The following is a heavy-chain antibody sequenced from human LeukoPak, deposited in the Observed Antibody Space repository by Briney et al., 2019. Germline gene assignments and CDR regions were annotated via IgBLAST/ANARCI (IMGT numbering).Heavy chain of an antibody. CDR3: ARGGVGARRFDY. D-gene: IGHD1-26*01. CDR2: INHSGST. CDR1: GGSFSGYY. J-gene: IGHJ4*02. V-gene: IGHV4-34*01. Sequence: SETLSLTCAVYGGSFSGYYWSWIRRPPGKGLEWIGEINHSGSTNYNPSLKSRVTISVDTSKNQFSLKLSSVTAADTAVYYCARGGVGARRFDYWGQGTLVTVSS.